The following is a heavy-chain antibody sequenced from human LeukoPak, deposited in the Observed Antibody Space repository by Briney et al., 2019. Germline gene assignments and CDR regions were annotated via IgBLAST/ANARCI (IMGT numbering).Heavy chain of an antibody. D-gene: IGHD1-1*01. Sequence: ASVKVSCKASGYTFTSYYMHWVRQAPGQGLEWMGIINPSGGSTSYAQKFQGRVTMTRDTSTSTVYMELSSLRSEDTAVYYCARGQGSGRTTRYFDYWGQGTLVTVSS. CDR3: ARGQGSGRTTRYFDY. V-gene: IGHV1-46*01. J-gene: IGHJ4*02. CDR1: GYTFTSYY. CDR2: INPSGGST.